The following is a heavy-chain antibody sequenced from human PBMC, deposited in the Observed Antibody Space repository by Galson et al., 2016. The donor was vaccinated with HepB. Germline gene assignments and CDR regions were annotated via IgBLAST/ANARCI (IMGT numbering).Heavy chain of an antibody. CDR3: ARDSKRYCSGGSCYYY. J-gene: IGHJ4*02. V-gene: IGHV3-11*05. CDR2: ISSSSSYT. CDR1: GFTFSDYY. D-gene: IGHD2-15*01. Sequence: SLRLSCAASGFTFSDYYMSWIRQAPGKGLEWVSYISSSSSYTKYADSVKGRFTISRDNAKNSLYLQMNSLRAEDTAVYYCARDSKRYCSGGSCYYYWGQGTLVTVSS.